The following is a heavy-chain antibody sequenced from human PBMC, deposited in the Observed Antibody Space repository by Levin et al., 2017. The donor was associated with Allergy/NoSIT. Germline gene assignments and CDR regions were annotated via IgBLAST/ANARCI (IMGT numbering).Heavy chain of an antibody. CDR3: GRDRHLDV. V-gene: IGHV1-2*02. CDR2: INDNSGGT. CDR1: GYTFTDYY. J-gene: IGHJ6*02. D-gene: IGHD3-3*02. Sequence: GESLKISCKASGYTFTDYYMHWVRQAPGQGLEWMGWINDNSGGTNYAQKFQGRVTMTRDTSISTDYMELSRLTSDDTAVYYCGRDRHLDVWGQGTTVTVFS.